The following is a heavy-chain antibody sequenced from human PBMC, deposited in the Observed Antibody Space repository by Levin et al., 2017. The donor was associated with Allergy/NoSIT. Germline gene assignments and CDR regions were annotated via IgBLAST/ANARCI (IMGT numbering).Heavy chain of an antibody. CDR1: GFTFSSYG. J-gene: IGHJ3*02. CDR3: AKDVYGSGWYPLGNDAFEM. V-gene: IGHV3-30*18. Sequence: GGSLRLSCAASGFTFSSYGMHWVRQAPGKGLEWVAVISSDGRKKFYADSVKGRFTISRDNSKNTIDLQMNSLRDEDTAVYYCAKDVYGSGWYPLGNDAFEMWGQGTKVSVSS. CDR2: ISSDGRKK. D-gene: IGHD6-19*01.